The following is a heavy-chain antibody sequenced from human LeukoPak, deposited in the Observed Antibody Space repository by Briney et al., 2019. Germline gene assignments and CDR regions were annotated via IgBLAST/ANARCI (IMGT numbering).Heavy chain of an antibody. CDR3: ARGNSEYYYESSGYYGY. D-gene: IGHD3-22*01. CDR1: GGSFSGYY. CDR2: INHSGST. Sequence: PSETLSLTCAVYGGSFSGYYWSWIRQPPGKGLEWIGEINHSGSTNYNPSLKSRVTISVDTSKNQFSLKLSSVTAADTAVYYCARGNSEYYYESSGYYGYWGQGTLVTVSS. V-gene: IGHV4-34*01. J-gene: IGHJ4*02.